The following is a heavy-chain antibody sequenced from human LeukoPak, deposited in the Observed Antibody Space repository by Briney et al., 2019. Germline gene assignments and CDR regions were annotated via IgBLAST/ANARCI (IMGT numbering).Heavy chain of an antibody. V-gene: IGHV3-7*03. D-gene: IGHD4-17*01. J-gene: IGHJ4*02. Sequence: PGGSLRLSCAGSGFTFSDFWMTWVRQTPGKGLEWVANIKEDGTEKNLVDSVKGRFTISRDNSKNTLYLQMNSLRAEDTAVYYCARSPSRTPVTPPDYGAQETLFTVSS. CDR3: ARSPSRTPVTPPDY. CDR1: GFTFSDFW. CDR2: IKEDGTEK.